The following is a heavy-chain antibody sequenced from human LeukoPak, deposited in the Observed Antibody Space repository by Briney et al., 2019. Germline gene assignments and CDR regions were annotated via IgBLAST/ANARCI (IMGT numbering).Heavy chain of an antibody. CDR1: GGSISSYY. CDR2: IYYSGST. CDR3: AKHYYDSSGTFDY. V-gene: IGHV4-59*08. Sequence: PSETLSLTCTVSGGSISSYYWSWLRQPPGKGLGGVGYIYYSGSTNYNPSLKSRVAISVDTSKNQFSLKLSSVTAADTAVYYCAKHYYDSSGTFDYWGQGTLVTVSS. D-gene: IGHD3-22*01. J-gene: IGHJ4*02.